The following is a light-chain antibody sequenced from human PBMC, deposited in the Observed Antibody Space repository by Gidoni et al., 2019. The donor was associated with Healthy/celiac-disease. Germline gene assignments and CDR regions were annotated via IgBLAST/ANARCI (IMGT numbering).Light chain of an antibody. Sequence: DTVMTQSPLSLPVTPGEPASISCRSSQSLLASNGYNYLDWYLQKPGQSPQLLIYLGSNRASGVPDRFSGSGSGTDFTLKISRVEAEDVGVYYCMQALQTPDTFGQGTKLEIK. CDR3: MQALQTPDT. CDR2: LGS. J-gene: IGKJ2*01. CDR1: QSLLASNGYNY. V-gene: IGKV2-28*01.